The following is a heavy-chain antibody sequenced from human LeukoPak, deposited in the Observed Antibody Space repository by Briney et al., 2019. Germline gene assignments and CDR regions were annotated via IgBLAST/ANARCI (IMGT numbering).Heavy chain of an antibody. V-gene: IGHV3-66*01. D-gene: IGHD4-11*01. CDR3: ARDSPVSAGPFDP. CDR2: IYGADST. Sequence: GGSLRLSCAASGFTVSSNYMSWVRQAPGKGLEWVSIIYGADSTYYADSVKGRFTISRDNSKNTLYLQMNSLRAEDTAVYYCARDSPVSAGPFDPWGQGTLVTVSS. CDR1: GFTVSSNY. J-gene: IGHJ5*02.